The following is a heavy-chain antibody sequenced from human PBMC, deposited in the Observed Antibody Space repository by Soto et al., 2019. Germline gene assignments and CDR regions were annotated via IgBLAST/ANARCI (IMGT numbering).Heavy chain of an antibody. CDR1: GYTSTSYG. J-gene: IGHJ5*02. CDR3: ARESGIWFGELYSGWFDP. D-gene: IGHD3-10*01. V-gene: IGHV1-18*01. CDR2: ISAYNGNT. Sequence: QVQLVQSGAEVKKPGASVKVSCKASGYTSTSYGISWVRQAPGQGLEWMGWISAYNGNTNYAQKLQGRVTMTTDTTTSTAYMELGSLRSDDPAVYYCARESGIWFGELYSGWFDPWGQGTLVTVSS.